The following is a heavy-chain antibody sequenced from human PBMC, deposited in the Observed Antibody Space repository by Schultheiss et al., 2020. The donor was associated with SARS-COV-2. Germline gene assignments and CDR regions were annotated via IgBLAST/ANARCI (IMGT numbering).Heavy chain of an antibody. V-gene: IGHV4-4*07. CDR1: GGSISSYY. Sequence: SETLSLTCTVSGGSISSYYWSWIRQPAGKGLEWIGRIYTSGSTNYNPSLKSRVTMSVDTSKNQFSLKLSSVTAADTAVYYCARVAPIYDFWSGDYYYYMDVWGKGTTVTVSS. D-gene: IGHD3-3*01. CDR2: IYTSGST. J-gene: IGHJ6*03. CDR3: ARVAPIYDFWSGDYYYYMDV.